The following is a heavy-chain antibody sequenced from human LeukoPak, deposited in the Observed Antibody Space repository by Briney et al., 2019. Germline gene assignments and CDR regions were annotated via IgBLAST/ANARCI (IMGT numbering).Heavy chain of an antibody. D-gene: IGHD3-9*01. CDR3: ARDDLLTALDY. Sequence: ASVKVSCKASGYTFSNYAMNWVRQAPGQGFEWMGWINTNTGNPTYAQGFTGRFVLSLDTSVSTAYLQISSLKAEDTAVYYCARDDLLTALDYWGQGTLVTVSS. V-gene: IGHV7-4-1*02. J-gene: IGHJ4*02. CDR2: INTNTGNP. CDR1: GYTFSNYA.